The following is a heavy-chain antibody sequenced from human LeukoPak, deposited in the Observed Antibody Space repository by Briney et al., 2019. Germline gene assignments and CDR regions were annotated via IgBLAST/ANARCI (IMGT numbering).Heavy chain of an antibody. CDR3: AAGGQQLVLANDY. CDR2: IVVGSGNT. Sequence: VKVSCKASGFTFTSSAVQWVRQARGQRLGWIGWIVVGSGNTNYAQKFQERVTITRDMSTSTAYMELSSLRSEDTAVYYCAAGGQQLVLANDYWGQGTLVTVSS. CDR1: GFTFTSSA. D-gene: IGHD6-13*01. J-gene: IGHJ4*02. V-gene: IGHV1-58*01.